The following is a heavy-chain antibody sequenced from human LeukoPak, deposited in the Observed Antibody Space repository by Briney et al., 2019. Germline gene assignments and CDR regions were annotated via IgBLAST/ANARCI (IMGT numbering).Heavy chain of an antibody. V-gene: IGHV3-21*03. CDR1: GFTFSSYN. CDR2: ISTSSSYI. D-gene: IGHD3-10*01. CDR3: TIDHILSSGSYYNPSWFDP. J-gene: IGHJ5*02. Sequence: GGSLRLSCAASGFTFSSYNMNWVRKAPGKGLEWVSSISTSSSYIYYADSVKGRFTVSRDNAKKSLFLQMNSLKTEDAAVYYCTIDHILSSGSYYNPSWFDPWGQGTLVTVSS.